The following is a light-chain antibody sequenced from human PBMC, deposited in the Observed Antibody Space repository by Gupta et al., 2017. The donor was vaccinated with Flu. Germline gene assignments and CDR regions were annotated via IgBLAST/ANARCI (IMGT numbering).Light chain of an antibody. CDR2: GAF. V-gene: IGKV3-20*01. CDR1: QNISSRF. J-gene: IGKJ1*01. CDR3: QQQGSSPWT. Sequence: EIVLTQSPGTLSLSPGERGTLSCWASQNISSRFLAWYQQKFGQAPRLLMHGAFNRATGIPDRFSGSGSGTDFTLTISRLEPEDCAVYFCQQQGSSPWTFGQGTKVEI.